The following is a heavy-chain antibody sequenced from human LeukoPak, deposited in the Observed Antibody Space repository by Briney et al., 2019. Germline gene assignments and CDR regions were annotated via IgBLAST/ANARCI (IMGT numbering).Heavy chain of an antibody. V-gene: IGHV3-23*01. D-gene: IGHD2-2*01. CDR1: GFTFSNYG. Sequence: GGSLRLSCAASGFTFSNYGMNWVRQAPGRGLEWVSGISGSGGSTYYADSVKGRFTISRDNSKYTLYLQVNGLRAEDTAIYYCAKKRVLVVPAADFDYWGQGTLVTVSS. CDR2: ISGSGGST. J-gene: IGHJ4*02. CDR3: AKKRVLVVPAADFDY.